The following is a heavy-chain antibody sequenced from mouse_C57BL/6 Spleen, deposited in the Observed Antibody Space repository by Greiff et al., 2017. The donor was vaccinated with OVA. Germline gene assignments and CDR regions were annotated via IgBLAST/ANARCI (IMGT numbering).Heavy chain of an antibody. Sequence: VKLVESDAELVKPGASVKISCKVSGYTFTDHTIHWMKQRPEQGLEWIGYIYPRDGSTKYNEKFKGKATLTADKSSSTAYMQLNSLTSEDSAVYFCASGDGYYAWFAYWGQGTLVTVSA. CDR2: IYPRDGST. V-gene: IGHV1-78*01. CDR3: ASGDGYYAWFAY. D-gene: IGHD2-3*01. CDR1: GYTFTDHT. J-gene: IGHJ3*01.